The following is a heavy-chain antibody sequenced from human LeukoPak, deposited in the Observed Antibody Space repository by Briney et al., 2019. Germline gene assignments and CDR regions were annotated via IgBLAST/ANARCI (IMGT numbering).Heavy chain of an antibody. CDR1: GYTFTGYY. CDR3: ARGQWELVY. CDR2: INPNSGGT. Sequence: VKVSCKASGYTFTGYYMHWVRQAPGQGLEWMGWINPNSGGTNYAQKFQGRVTMTRDTSISKGYMELSRLRSDDTPVYYCARGQWELVYWGQGTLVTVSS. V-gene: IGHV1-2*02. D-gene: IGHD1-26*01. J-gene: IGHJ4*02.